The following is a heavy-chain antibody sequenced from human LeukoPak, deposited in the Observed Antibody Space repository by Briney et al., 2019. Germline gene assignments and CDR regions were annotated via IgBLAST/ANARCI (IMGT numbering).Heavy chain of an antibody. D-gene: IGHD3-16*01. CDR3: ARAAYSYGPRGFDY. V-gene: IGHV3-21*01. J-gene: IGHJ4*02. Sequence: KPGRSLRLSCAASGFTFSSYVMNWVRQAPGKGLEWVSSISSSSSYIYYADSVKGRFTISRDNAKNSLYLQMNSLRAEDTAVYYCARAAYSYGPRGFDYWGQGILVTVFS. CDR1: GFTFSSYV. CDR2: ISSSSSYI.